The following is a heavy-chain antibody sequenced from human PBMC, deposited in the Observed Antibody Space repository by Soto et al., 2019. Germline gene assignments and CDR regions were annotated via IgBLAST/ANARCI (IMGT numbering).Heavy chain of an antibody. CDR2: INVYNGET. Sequence: DSVKVSCKASGYTFRGYHMHWVRQAPGQGLEWMGWINVYNGETNIAQKFQGRVAMTRDTSITTAYVELSRLRFDDTAVYFCAREGATRRPSRPAIGWLESWGQGTLVTVFS. CDR3: AREGATRRPSRPAIGWLES. V-gene: IGHV1-2*02. D-gene: IGHD2-2*02. J-gene: IGHJ5*01. CDR1: GYTFRGYH.